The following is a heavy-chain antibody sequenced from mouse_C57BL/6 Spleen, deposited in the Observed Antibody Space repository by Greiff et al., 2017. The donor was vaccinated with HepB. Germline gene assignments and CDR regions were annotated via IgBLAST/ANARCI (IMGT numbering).Heavy chain of an antibody. CDR3: ARGGTTVYFDY. CDR1: GFTFSSYT. V-gene: IGHV5-9*01. D-gene: IGHD1-1*01. CDR2: ISGGGGNT. J-gene: IGHJ2*01. Sequence: EVMLVESGGGLVKPGGSLKLSCAASGFTFSSYTMSWVRQTPEKRLEWVATISGGGGNTYYPDSVKGRFTISRDNAKNTLYLQMSSLRAEDTALYYCARGGTTVYFDYWGQGTTLTVSS.